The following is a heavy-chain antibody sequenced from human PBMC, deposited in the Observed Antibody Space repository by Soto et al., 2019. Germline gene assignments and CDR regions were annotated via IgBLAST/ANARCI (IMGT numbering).Heavy chain of an antibody. V-gene: IGHV1-69*13. D-gene: IGHD2-21*02. CDR1: GGTFSRCA. CDR3: ARGGGGDFLPPNWFDP. Sequence: SVKVSCKASGGTFSRCAISWVRQAPGQGLEWMGGIIPIFGTANYAQKFQGRVTITADESTSTAYMELSSLRSEDTAVYYCARGGGGDFLPPNWFDPWGQGTLVTVSS. J-gene: IGHJ5*02. CDR2: IIPIFGTA.